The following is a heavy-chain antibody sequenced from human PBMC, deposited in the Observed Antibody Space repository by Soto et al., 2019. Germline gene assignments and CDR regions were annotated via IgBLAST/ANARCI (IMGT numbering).Heavy chain of an antibody. CDR3: ARAYSYGSGSFDY. D-gene: IGHD3-10*01. CDR1: GDSINSGDYY. V-gene: IGHV4-30-4*01. CDR2: IYYSGTT. Sequence: SETLSLTCTVSGDSINSGDYYWSWIRQPPGKGLEWIGYIYYSGTTYYNPSLKSRVIISVDTSKNQFSLKLSSVTAADTAVYYCARAYSYGSGSFDYWGQGTLVTVSS. J-gene: IGHJ4*02.